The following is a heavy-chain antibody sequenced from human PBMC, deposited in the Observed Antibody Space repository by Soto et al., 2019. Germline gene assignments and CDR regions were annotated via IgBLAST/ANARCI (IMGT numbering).Heavy chain of an antibody. CDR3: AREGPAPYYYYGMDV. CDR2: ISGYNGNT. CDR1: GYSFTTYG. Sequence: GASAKVSCKTSGYSFTTYGISWVRQAPGQGLEWMGWISGYNGNTNYAQNLQGRVTMTTDTSTSTAYMELRSLRSDDTAVYYCAREGPAPYYYYGMDVWGQGSTVNVSS. J-gene: IGHJ6*02. V-gene: IGHV1-18*01.